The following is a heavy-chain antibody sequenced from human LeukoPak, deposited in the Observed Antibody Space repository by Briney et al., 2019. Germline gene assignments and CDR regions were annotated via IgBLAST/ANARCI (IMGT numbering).Heavy chain of an antibody. CDR1: GFTFSSYG. CDR3: ASSGYYYGDAFDI. V-gene: IGHV3-23*01. CDR2: ISGSGGNT. Sequence: GGSLRLSCAASGFTFSSYGMSWVRQAPGKGLEWASAISGSGGNTYYADSVKGRFTISRDNSKNTLYLQMNSLRAEDTAVYYCASSGYYYGDAFDIWGQGTMVTVSS. J-gene: IGHJ3*02. D-gene: IGHD3-22*01.